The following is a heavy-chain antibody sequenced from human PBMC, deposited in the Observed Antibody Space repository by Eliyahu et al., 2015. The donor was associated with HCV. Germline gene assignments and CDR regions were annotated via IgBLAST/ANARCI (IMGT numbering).Heavy chain of an antibody. CDR3: ARVLVAAAPYYYYGMDV. Sequence: QVQLQESGPGLVKPSETLSLTCTVXGGXISSYYWSWIRPPPGKGLEWIGYIYYSGSTNYNPSLKSRVTISVDTSKNQFSLKLSSVTAADTAVYYCARVLVAAAPYYYYGMDVWGQGTTVTVSS. J-gene: IGHJ6*02. CDR1: GGXISSYY. V-gene: IGHV4-59*01. D-gene: IGHD2-8*02. CDR2: IYYSGST.